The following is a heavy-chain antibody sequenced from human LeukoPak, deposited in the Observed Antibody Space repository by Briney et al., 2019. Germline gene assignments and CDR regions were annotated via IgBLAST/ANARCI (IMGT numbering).Heavy chain of an antibody. CDR2: ISYDGSNK. Sequence: GRSLRLSCAASGFTFSSYAMHWVRQTPGKGLEWVAVISYDGSNKYYADSVKGRFTISRDNSKNTLYLQMNSLRAEDTAVYYCASLRYYYDSSGYYLDYWGQGTLVTVSS. J-gene: IGHJ4*02. V-gene: IGHV3-30-3*01. D-gene: IGHD3-22*01. CDR1: GFTFSSYA. CDR3: ASLRYYYDSSGYYLDY.